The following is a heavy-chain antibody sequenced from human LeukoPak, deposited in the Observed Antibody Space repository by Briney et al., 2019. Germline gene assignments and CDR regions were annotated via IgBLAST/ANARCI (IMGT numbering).Heavy chain of an antibody. CDR2: IYYSGNT. J-gene: IGHJ4*02. Sequence: SETLSLTCSVSGVSISSSNSYWGWIRQPPGKGLEWIGSIYYSGNTYYNASLKSQVSISIDTSKNQFSLRLTSVTAADTAVYYCARQTGSGLFILPGGQGTLVTVSS. CDR1: GVSISSSNSY. D-gene: IGHD3/OR15-3a*01. V-gene: IGHV4-39*01. CDR3: ARQTGSGLFILP.